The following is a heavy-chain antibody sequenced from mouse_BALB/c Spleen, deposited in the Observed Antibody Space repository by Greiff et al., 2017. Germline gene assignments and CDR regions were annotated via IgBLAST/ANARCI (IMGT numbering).Heavy chain of an antibody. CDR1: GFTFSSFG. V-gene: IGHV5-17*02. D-gene: IGHD2-4*01. CDR2: IGSGSSTN. J-gene: IGHJ2*01. CDR3: ARDYGGSADY. Sequence: EVPGVESGGGSVQPGGSRKLSCAASGFTFSSFGMHWVRQAPETGLGWVAYIGSGSSTNYYADTVKGRFTISRDNPKNTLFLKMTSLGAEDADMYYCARDYGGSADYWGQGTTLTVSS.